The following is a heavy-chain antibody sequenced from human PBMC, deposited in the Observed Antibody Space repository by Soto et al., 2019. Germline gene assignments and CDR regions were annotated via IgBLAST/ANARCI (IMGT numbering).Heavy chain of an antibody. V-gene: IGHV5-51*01. CDR1: GYSFATYW. D-gene: IGHD5-18*01. J-gene: IGHJ6*02. CDR2: IYPADSDT. CDR3: GRQYADTSMGGYFYTGLDV. Sequence: GESLKISCEGFGYSFATYWIGWVRQMPGKGLEWVGMIYPADSDTRYSPSFQGQVTISADKSINTAYLQWSSLKASDTAIYYCGRQYADTSMGGYFYTGLDVWGQGTTVTVSS.